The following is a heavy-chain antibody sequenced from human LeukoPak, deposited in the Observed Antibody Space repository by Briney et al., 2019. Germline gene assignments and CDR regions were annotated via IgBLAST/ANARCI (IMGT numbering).Heavy chain of an antibody. CDR2: INTYNANT. CDR1: GYIFTSYG. CDR3: ARVKGGDSRDY. Sequence: GASVKVSCKASGYIFTSYGISWVRHAPGQGLEWLGWINTYNANTNYAQKLQGRVTMTTDTSTNTAYMELRSLRSGDTAVYYCARVKGGDSRDYWGQGTLVTVSS. J-gene: IGHJ4*02. D-gene: IGHD2-21*02. V-gene: IGHV1-18*01.